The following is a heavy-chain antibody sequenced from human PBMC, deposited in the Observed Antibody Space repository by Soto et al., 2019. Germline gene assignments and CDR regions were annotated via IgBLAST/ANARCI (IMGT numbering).Heavy chain of an antibody. D-gene: IGHD6-19*01. V-gene: IGHV3-33*01. Sequence: GGSLRLSCAASGFTFSSYGMHWVRQAPGKGLEWVAVIWYDGSNKYYADSVKGRFTISRDNSKNTLYLQMNSLRAEDTAVYYCARDRAVAGRSSGWFDPWGQGTLVTVSS. CDR2: IWYDGSNK. CDR1: GFTFSSYG. CDR3: ARDRAVAGRSSGWFDP. J-gene: IGHJ5*02.